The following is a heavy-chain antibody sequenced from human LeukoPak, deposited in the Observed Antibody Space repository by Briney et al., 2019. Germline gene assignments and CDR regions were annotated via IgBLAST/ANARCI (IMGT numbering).Heavy chain of an antibody. CDR1: GGSISSDSYY. Sequence: SETLSLTCTVSGGSISSDSYYWSWIRQPAGKGLEWIGRIYTSGSTNYNPSLKSRVTISVDTSKNQFSLKLSSVTAADTAVYYCARESITIFGVVIGRYFDYWGQGTLVTVSS. V-gene: IGHV4-61*02. J-gene: IGHJ4*02. CDR3: ARESITIFGVVIGRYFDY. CDR2: IYTSGST. D-gene: IGHD3-3*01.